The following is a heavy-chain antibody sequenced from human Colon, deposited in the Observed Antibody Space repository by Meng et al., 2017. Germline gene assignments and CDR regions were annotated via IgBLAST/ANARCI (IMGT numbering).Heavy chain of an antibody. V-gene: IGHV4-34*01. D-gene: IGHD6-19*01. CDR1: GGSFSGYS. CDR3: ARSVRLGVAGKSGAY. Sequence: QGQLRQWGAGQLKPSETLHLTCAVDGGSFSGYSRSWIRQPPRKTLEWIGEINHTGNTSYNPSLKSRLTISVDTSKNQFSLNLSSGTATDTALYYCARSVRLGVAGKSGAYWGQGTLVTVSS. J-gene: IGHJ4*02. CDR2: INHTGNT.